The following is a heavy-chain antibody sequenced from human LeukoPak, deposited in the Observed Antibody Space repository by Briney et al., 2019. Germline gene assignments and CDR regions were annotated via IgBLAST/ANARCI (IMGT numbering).Heavy chain of an antibody. Sequence: PSETLSLTCTVSGGSISSYYWSCIRQPPGKGLEWIGYIFYSGSTNSNPSLKSRVTLSLDTSKNHFSLKLSSVTAADTAVYYCARYREGWYFDLWGRGTLVTVSS. V-gene: IGHV4-59*01. CDR3: ARYREGWYFDL. CDR1: GGSISSYY. CDR2: IFYSGST. J-gene: IGHJ2*01. D-gene: IGHD4-11*01.